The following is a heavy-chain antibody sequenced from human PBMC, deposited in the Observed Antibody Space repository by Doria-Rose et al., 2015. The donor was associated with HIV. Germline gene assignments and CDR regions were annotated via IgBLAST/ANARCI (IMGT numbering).Heavy chain of an antibody. J-gene: IGHJ4*02. CDR3: ARIKSSRWYHKYYFDF. CDR2: MFSDAER. D-gene: IGHD6-13*01. CDR1: GVSLSSPGIG. Sequence: QITLKESGPVLVKPTETLTLTCTVSGVSLSSPGIGVSWIRQPPGKALEWLADMFSDAERSYKTSLKSRLIISSATSKSQVVLTMTDMDPVDTATYYCARIKSSRWYHKYYFDFWGPGTPVIVSA. V-gene: IGHV2-26*01.